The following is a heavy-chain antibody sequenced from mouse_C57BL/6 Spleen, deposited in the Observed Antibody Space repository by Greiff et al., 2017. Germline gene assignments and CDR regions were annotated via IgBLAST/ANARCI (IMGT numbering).Heavy chain of an antibody. CDR2: IRNKANNHAT. D-gene: IGHD1-1*01. CDR3: TRRGHYYGSSPHYYAMDY. J-gene: IGHJ4*01. V-gene: IGHV6-6*01. CDR1: GFTFSDAW. Sequence: DVKLVESGGGLVQPGGSMKLSCAASGFTFSDAWMDWVRQSPEKGLEWVAEIRNKANNHATYYAESVKGRFTISRDDSKSSVYLQMNSLRAEDTGIYYCTRRGHYYGSSPHYYAMDYWGQGTSVTVSS.